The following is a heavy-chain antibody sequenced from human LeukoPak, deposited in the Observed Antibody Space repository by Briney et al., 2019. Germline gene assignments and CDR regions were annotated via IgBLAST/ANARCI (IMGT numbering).Heavy chain of an antibody. CDR3: ARDAAAGRSVNWFDP. D-gene: IGHD6-13*01. Sequence: GGSLRLSCAASGFSVSSNHMSWVRQAPGKGLEWVSVIYSGGSTNYADSVKGRFTISRDNSKNTLYLQMNSLRVEDTAVYYCARDAAAGRSVNWFDPWGQGTLVTVSS. CDR1: GFSVSSNH. J-gene: IGHJ5*02. CDR2: IYSGGST. V-gene: IGHV3-53*01.